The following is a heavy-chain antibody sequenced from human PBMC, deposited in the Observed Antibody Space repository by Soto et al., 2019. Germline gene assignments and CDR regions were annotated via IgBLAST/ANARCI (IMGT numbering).Heavy chain of an antibody. D-gene: IGHD3-10*01. CDR2: IYYSGST. V-gene: IGHV4-59*08. Sequence: SETLSLTWTVSGGSISSYYWSWIRQPPGKGLEWIGYIYYSGSTNYNPSLKSRVTISVDTSKNQFSLKLSSVTAADTAVYYCARLGAINYYGSGIYGMDVWGQGTTVTVSS. CDR1: GGSISSYY. J-gene: IGHJ6*02. CDR3: ARLGAINYYGSGIYGMDV.